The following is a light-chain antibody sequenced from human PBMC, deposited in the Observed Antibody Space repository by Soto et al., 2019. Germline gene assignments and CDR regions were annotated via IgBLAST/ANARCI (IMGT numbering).Light chain of an antibody. CDR2: KAS. CDR1: QSISSW. J-gene: IGKJ1*01. Sequence: DIQMTQSPSTLSASVGDRVTITCRASQSISSWLAWYQQKPGRAPKLLIYKASSLETGVPSRFSGSGSGTEFTLIISSLQPDDFASDYWQQYGSSSPWTFGQGTKVEIK. V-gene: IGKV1-5*03. CDR3: QQYGSSSPWT.